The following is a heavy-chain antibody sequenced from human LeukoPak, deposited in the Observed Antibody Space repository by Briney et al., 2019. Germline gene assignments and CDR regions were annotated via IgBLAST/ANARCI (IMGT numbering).Heavy chain of an antibody. CDR2: MYYSGST. Sequence: SETLSLTCTVSGGSISSYYWSWIRQPPGKGLEWIGYMYYSGSTNYNPSLKSRVTISVDTSKNQFSLKLSSVTAADTAVYYCAKEGYYYLDVWGKGTTVTISS. CDR1: GGSISSYY. J-gene: IGHJ6*03. V-gene: IGHV4-59*01. CDR3: AKEGYYYLDV.